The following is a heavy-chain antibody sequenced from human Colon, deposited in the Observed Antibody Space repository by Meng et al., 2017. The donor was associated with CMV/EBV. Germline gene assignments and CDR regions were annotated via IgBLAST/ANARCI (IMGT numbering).Heavy chain of an antibody. V-gene: IGHV1-18*01. CDR3: VRESQSGSYIYLQH. Sequence: QVQLVQSGVKVKKPGASVKVSCKASGYTFTNYGISWVRQAPGQGLEWMGWISAYTGDTYYAQKFQGRVTMTTDTSTSTAYMELRSLRSDDTAVYYCVRESQSGSYIYLQHWGQGTLVTVSS. D-gene: IGHD1-26*01. J-gene: IGHJ1*01. CDR2: ISAYTGDT. CDR1: GYTFTNYG.